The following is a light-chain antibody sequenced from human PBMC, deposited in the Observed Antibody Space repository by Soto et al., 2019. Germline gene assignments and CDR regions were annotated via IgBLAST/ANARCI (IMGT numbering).Light chain of an antibody. Sequence: EIVLTQSPGTLSFSPGERSTLSCRASRSVPNDYVSWYQQKPGQAPRLLIFGASTRAAGIPARFSGSGSGTEFTLTISSLQSEDFAVYYCQQRSNWLTFGGGTKVDIK. V-gene: IGKV3-11*01. CDR3: QQRSNWLT. CDR2: GAS. CDR1: RSVPNDY. J-gene: IGKJ4*01.